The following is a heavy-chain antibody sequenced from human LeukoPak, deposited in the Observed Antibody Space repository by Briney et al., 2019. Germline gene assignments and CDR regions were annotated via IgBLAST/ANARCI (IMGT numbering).Heavy chain of an antibody. V-gene: IGHV4-59*01. Sequence: PSETLSLTCTVSGGSISSYYWSWIRQPPGKGLEWIGYIYYSGSTNYNPSLKSRVTISVDTSKNQFSLKLSSVTAADTAVYYCARDRGYCSGGSCYLNWFDPWGQGTLVTVSS. CDR3: ARDRGYCSGGSCYLNWFDP. D-gene: IGHD2-15*01. J-gene: IGHJ5*02. CDR1: GGSISSYY. CDR2: IYYSGST.